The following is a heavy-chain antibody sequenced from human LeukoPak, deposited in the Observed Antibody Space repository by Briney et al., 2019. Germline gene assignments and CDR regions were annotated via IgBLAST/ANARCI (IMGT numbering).Heavy chain of an antibody. Sequence: GGSVSVSCEASGYTFTGYGISWVRQAPGEGLEWMGWISAYNGNTNYAQKLQGRVTITTDTSTSTAYMELRSLSSDDTAVYYCARGDSSSATSPAGFDYWGQGTLVTVSS. CDR2: ISAYNGNT. D-gene: IGHD6-6*01. J-gene: IGHJ4*02. V-gene: IGHV1-18*01. CDR1: GYTFTGYG. CDR3: ARGDSSSATSPAGFDY.